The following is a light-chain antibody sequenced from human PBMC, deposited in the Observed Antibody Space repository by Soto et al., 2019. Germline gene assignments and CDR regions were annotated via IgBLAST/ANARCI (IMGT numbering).Light chain of an antibody. CDR3: CSYAGGYTYL. Sequence: QSALTQPRSVSGSPGQSVTISGTGTGNDVVAYNYVSWYQQHPGRPPKLLIYGVVRWPSGVPDRFSGSKSGNTASLTISGLQAEDEADYFCCSYAGGYTYLFGTGTKVTVL. V-gene: IGLV2-11*01. CDR1: GNDVVAYNY. CDR2: GVV. J-gene: IGLJ1*01.